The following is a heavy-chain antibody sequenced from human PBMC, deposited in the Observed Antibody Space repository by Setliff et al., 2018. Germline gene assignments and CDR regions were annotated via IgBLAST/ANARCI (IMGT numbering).Heavy chain of an antibody. CDR2: ISSSSSTI. Sequence: GGSLRLSCAASGFTFSNYAMSWVRRAPGKGLEWVSYISSSSSTIYYADSVKGRFTISRDNAKNSLYLQMNSLRAEDTAVYYCSSYLVSWGQGALVTVSS. CDR1: GFTFSNYA. D-gene: IGHD2-21*01. J-gene: IGHJ4*02. V-gene: IGHV3-48*01. CDR3: SSYLVS.